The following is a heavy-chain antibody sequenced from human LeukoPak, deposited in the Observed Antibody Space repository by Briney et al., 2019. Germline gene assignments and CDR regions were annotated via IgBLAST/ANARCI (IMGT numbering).Heavy chain of an antibody. D-gene: IGHD6-6*01. J-gene: IGHJ6*02. CDR1: GFTFISYG. CDR3: AKARPAIAARVGYYYGMDV. CDR2: ISYDGSNK. V-gene: IGHV3-30*18. Sequence: GSLRLSCAASGFTFISYGMHWVRQAPGKGLEWVAVISYDGSNKYYADSVKGRFTISRDNSKNTLYLQMSTLRAEDTAVYYCAKARPAIAARVGYYYGMDVWGQGTTVTVSS.